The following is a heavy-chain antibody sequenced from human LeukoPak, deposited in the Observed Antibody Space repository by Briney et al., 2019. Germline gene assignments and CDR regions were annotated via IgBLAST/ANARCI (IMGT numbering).Heavy chain of an antibody. Sequence: ASVKVSCKASGYTFTSYGISWVRQAPGQGLEWMGWISAYNGNTNYAQKLQGRVTMTTDTSTSTAYMELRSLRSEDTAVYYCARGMSGYDPTYYYYYYMDVWGKGTTVTISS. CDR2: ISAYNGNT. J-gene: IGHJ6*03. V-gene: IGHV1-18*01. CDR1: GYTFTSYG. D-gene: IGHD5-12*01. CDR3: ARGMSGYDPTYYYYYYMDV.